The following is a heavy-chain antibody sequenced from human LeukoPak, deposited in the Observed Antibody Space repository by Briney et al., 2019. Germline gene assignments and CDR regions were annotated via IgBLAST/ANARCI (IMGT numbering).Heavy chain of an antibody. D-gene: IGHD2-2*01. V-gene: IGHV4-4*07. Sequence: SETLSLTCIVSGGSISSYYWSWIRQPAGKGLEWIGRIYTSGSTNYNPSLKSRVTMSVDTSKNQFSLKLSSVTAADTAVYYCAREYPGKYCSSTSCYESRFDPWGQGTLVTVSS. CDR3: AREYPGKYCSSTSCYESRFDP. CDR1: GGSISSYY. CDR2: IYTSGST. J-gene: IGHJ5*02.